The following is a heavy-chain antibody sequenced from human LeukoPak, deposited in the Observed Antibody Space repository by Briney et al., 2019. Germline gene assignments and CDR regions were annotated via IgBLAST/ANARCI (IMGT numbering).Heavy chain of an antibody. D-gene: IGHD3-10*01. CDR2: ISSSSSYI. J-gene: IGHJ4*02. CDR1: GFTVSSNY. Sequence: GGSLRLSCAASGFTVSSNYMSWVRQAPGKGLEWVSSISSSSSYIYYADSVKGRFTISRDNAKNSLYLQMNSLRAEDTAVYYCARDKLGKEISDYWGQGTLVTVSS. CDR3: ARDKLGKEISDY. V-gene: IGHV3-21*01.